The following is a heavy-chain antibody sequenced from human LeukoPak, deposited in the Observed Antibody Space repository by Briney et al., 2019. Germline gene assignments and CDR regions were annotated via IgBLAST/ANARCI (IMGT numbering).Heavy chain of an antibody. V-gene: IGHV4-4*02. J-gene: IGHJ3*02. D-gene: IGHD3-22*01. CDR3: ARTHPTYYCDSRRAFDI. Sequence: KTSGTLSLTCAVSGGSISSSNWWSWVRQPPGKGLEWIGEIYHSGSTNYNPSLKSRVTISVDKSKNQFSLKLSSVTAADTAVYYCARTHPTYYCDSRRAFDIWGQGTMVTVSS. CDR2: IYHSGST. CDR1: GGSISSSNW.